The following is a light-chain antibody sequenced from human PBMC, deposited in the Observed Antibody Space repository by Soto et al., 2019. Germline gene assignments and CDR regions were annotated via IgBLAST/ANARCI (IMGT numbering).Light chain of an antibody. Sequence: QSVLTQPPSASGAPGQEVTISCSGSSSNIGTNSVNWYQQLPGTAPSLLVYSNTRRPSGVPGRFSGSKSGTSASLAISGLQSEDEADYYCATWDDSLNGVVFGGGTKVTVL. CDR3: ATWDDSLNGVV. CDR2: SNT. CDR1: SSNIGTNS. V-gene: IGLV1-44*01. J-gene: IGLJ2*01.